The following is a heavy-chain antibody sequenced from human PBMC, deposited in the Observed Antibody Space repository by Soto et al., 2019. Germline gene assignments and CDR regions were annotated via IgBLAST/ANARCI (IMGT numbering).Heavy chain of an antibody. D-gene: IGHD3-10*01. Sequence: SETLSLTCAVSGGSISDGPYSWTWIRQPPGKGLEWIGHIYHSGVTFYNPSLKGRVTISVDRSMSQFSLRLNSVTAADTAVYYCVSHNTYYGSGRTAWFDPWGQGALVTVSS. CDR2: IYHSGVT. CDR1: GGSISDGPYS. J-gene: IGHJ5*02. CDR3: VSHNTYYGSGRTAWFDP. V-gene: IGHV4-30-2*01.